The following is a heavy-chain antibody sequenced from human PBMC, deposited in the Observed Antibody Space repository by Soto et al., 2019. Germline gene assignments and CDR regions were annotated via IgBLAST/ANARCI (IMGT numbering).Heavy chain of an antibody. CDR2: IIPVFGTP. Sequence: QVQLAQSGAEVKKPGSSVKVSCKASGGTFNIYAISWVRQVPGQGLEWMAGIIPVFGTPSFAQKFRGRVTITADESTDTAYMELSSLGSEDTAFYYCARGPYYDFWKGFSYFDDWGQETLVIVSS. CDR3: ARGPYYDFWKGFSYFDD. D-gene: IGHD3-3*01. J-gene: IGHJ4*02. CDR1: GGTFNIYA. V-gene: IGHV1-69*01.